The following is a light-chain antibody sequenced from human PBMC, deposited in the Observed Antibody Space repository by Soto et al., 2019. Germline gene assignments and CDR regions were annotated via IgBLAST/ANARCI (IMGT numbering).Light chain of an antibody. CDR2: KAS. CDR1: QTISSW. J-gene: IGKJ1*01. CDR3: QQYNSYSTWT. Sequence: DIQMTQSPSSVSASVGDRVTITCRASQTISSWLAWYQQKPGKAPKLLIYKASTLKSGVPSRFSGSGSGTEFTLTISSLQPDDFATYYCQQYNSYSTWTFGQGTKVDIK. V-gene: IGKV1-5*03.